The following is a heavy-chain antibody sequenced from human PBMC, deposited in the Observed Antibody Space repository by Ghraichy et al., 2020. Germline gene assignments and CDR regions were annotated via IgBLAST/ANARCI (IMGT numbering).Heavy chain of an antibody. CDR1: GFTLSSHS. J-gene: IGHJ6*02. D-gene: IGHD4-23*01. Sequence: GGSLRLSCVGSGFTLSSHSMNWVRQSPGKGLEWVAYITSSSRTISYADSVKGRFTISRDNAQNSLYLQMNSLRDEDTALYYCARGATVVRFFYYDGMDVWGQGTTVTVSS. CDR3: ARGATVVRFFYYDGMDV. CDR2: ITSSSRTI. V-gene: IGHV3-48*02.